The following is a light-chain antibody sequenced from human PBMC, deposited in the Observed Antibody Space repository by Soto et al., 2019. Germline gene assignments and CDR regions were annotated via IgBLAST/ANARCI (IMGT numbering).Light chain of an antibody. CDR3: QQSDSTLYT. J-gene: IGKJ2*01. CDR1: QSISSY. Sequence: DIQMTQAPSSLSASVGDRVTITCRASQSISSYLNWYQQKPGKAPKLLIYAASSLQCGVPSMFSGSGSGTDFTLTISSLQPEDFATYYCQQSDSTLYTFGQGTKLEIK. CDR2: AAS. V-gene: IGKV1-39*01.